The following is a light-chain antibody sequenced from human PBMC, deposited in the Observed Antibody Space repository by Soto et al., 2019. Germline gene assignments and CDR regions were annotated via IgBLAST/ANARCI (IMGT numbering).Light chain of an antibody. CDR1: SGSVSTSNY. CDR3: VLYMGSGIWV. J-gene: IGLJ3*02. Sequence: QAVVTQEPSFSVSPGGTVTLTCGLSSGSVSTSNYPTWYQQTPGQSPRTLIYSTNTRSSGAPSRFSGSILGNKAALTITWAQADDESDYYCVLYMGSGIWVFGGGTKLTVL. V-gene: IGLV8-61*01. CDR2: STN.